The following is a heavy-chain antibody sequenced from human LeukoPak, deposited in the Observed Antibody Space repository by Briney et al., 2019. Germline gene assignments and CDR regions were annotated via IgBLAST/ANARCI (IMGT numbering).Heavy chain of an antibody. Sequence: TGGSLRLSCAASGFTFSSYSMNWVRQAPGKGLEWVSSISSSSSYIYYADSVKGRFTISRDNAKNSLYLQMNSLRAEDTAVYYCARDRATTIFGVVTYYYYYMDVWGKGTTVTVSS. V-gene: IGHV3-21*01. CDR2: ISSSSSYI. D-gene: IGHD3-3*01. CDR1: GFTFSSYS. CDR3: ARDRATTIFGVVTYYYYYMDV. J-gene: IGHJ6*03.